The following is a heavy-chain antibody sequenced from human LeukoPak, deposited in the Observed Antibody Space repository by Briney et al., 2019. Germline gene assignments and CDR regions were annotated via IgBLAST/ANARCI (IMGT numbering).Heavy chain of an antibody. J-gene: IGHJ4*02. CDR1: GYTFTSYA. CDR2: INAGNGNT. CDR3: AREKEYSSSSGVGY. Sequence: ASVKVSCKASGYTFTSYAMHWVRQAPGQRLEWMGWINAGNGNTKYSQKFQGGVTITRDTSASTAYMELSSLRSEDTAVYYCAREKEYSSSSGVGYWGQGTLVTVSS. D-gene: IGHD6-6*01. V-gene: IGHV1-3*01.